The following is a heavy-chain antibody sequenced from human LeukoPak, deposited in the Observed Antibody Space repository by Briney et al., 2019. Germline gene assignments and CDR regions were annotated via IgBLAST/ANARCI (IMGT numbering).Heavy chain of an antibody. D-gene: IGHD5-18*01. CDR2: IRFDGSNK. CDR3: AKGEMDTAGGPLDAFDI. V-gene: IGHV3-30*02. J-gene: IGHJ3*02. CDR1: GFTFSSYG. Sequence: GGSLRLSCAASGFTFSSYGTHWVRQAPGKGLEWVAFIRFDGSNKYYAYSVMGRFTISRDNSKNTLYLQMNSLRAEDTAVYYCAKGEMDTAGGPLDAFDIWGQGTMVTVSS.